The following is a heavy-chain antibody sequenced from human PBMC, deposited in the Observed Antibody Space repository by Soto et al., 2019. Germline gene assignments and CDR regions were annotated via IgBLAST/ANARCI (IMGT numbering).Heavy chain of an antibody. CDR1: EGTFSSYA. CDR3: ATSPIATGPNKHDY. Sequence: QVQLVQSGAEVKKPGSSVKVSCKASEGTFSSYAISWVRQAPGQGLEWMGGILPIFGTANYAQKFQGRVTITADESTSTAYMDLSSLRSEDTAVYYCATSPIATGPNKHDYWGQGTLVTVSS. CDR2: ILPIFGTA. J-gene: IGHJ4*02. D-gene: IGHD1-26*01. V-gene: IGHV1-69*01.